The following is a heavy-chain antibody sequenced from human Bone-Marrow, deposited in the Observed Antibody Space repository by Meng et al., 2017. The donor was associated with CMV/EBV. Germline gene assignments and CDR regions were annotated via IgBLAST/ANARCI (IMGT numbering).Heavy chain of an antibody. Sequence: GGSLRLSCAASGFTFSSYEMNWVRQAPGKGLEWVSSISSSGSTIYYADSVKGRFTISRDNAKNSLYLQMNSLRAEDTAVYYCARSIPLVNVWGQGTTVTVSS. CDR2: ISSSGSTI. J-gene: IGHJ6*02. V-gene: IGHV3-48*03. CDR1: GFTFSSYE. CDR3: ARSIPLVNV. D-gene: IGHD1-26*01.